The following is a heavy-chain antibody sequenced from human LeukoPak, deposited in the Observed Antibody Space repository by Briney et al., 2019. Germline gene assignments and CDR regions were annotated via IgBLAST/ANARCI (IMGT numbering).Heavy chain of an antibody. D-gene: IGHD3-22*01. J-gene: IGHJ4*02. V-gene: IGHV3-30*04. Sequence: GGSLRLSCAASGFTFSSYAMHWVRQAPGKGLEWLAVISYDGSNKYYADSVKGRFTISRDNSKNTLCLQMNSLRAEDTAVYYCARRSGRYYYDSSGYPYWGQGTLVTVSS. CDR1: GFTFSSYA. CDR2: ISYDGSNK. CDR3: ARRSGRYYYDSSGYPY.